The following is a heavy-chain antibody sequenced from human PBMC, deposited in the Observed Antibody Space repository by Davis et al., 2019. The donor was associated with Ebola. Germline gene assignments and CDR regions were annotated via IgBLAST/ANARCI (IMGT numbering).Heavy chain of an antibody. CDR1: GYTFTSYD. Sequence: ASVKVSCKASGYTFTSYDINWVRQATGQGLEWMGWMNPNSGNTGYAQKFQGRVTMTRNTSISTAYMELSSLRSEDTAVYYCARADCSGGSCQYYFDYWGQGTLVTVSS. CDR3: ARADCSGGSCQYYFDY. J-gene: IGHJ4*02. D-gene: IGHD2-15*01. V-gene: IGHV1-8*01. CDR2: MNPNSGNT.